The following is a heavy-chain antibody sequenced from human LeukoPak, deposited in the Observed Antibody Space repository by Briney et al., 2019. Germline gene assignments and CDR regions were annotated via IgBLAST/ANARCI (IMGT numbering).Heavy chain of an antibody. CDR3: ARTPGVGYVFDY. CDR2: IYTSGST. V-gene: IGHV4-61*02. D-gene: IGHD3-3*01. CDR1: GGSISSGSYY. J-gene: IGHJ4*02. Sequence: PSQTLSLTCTVSGGSISSGSYYWSWIRQPAGKGLEWIGRIYTSGSTNYNPSLKSRVTISVDTSKNQFSLKLSSVTAADTAVYYCARTPGVGYVFDYWGQGTLVTVSS.